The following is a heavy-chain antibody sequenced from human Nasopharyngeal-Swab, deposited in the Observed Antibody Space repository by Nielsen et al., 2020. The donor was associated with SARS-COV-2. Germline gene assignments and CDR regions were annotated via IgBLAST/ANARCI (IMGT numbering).Heavy chain of an antibody. CDR2: LYYTGDT. CDR1: GDSISSSGYY. CDR3: ARVVPARVTFDY. V-gene: IGHV4-39*07. D-gene: IGHD5-18*01. J-gene: IGHJ4*02. Sequence: GSLRLSCSVSGDSISSSGYYWGWVRQPPGKGLEWIGRLYYTGDTYYNPSLRVRVTLSVDTSKNQVSLKLSSVTAADTAIYYCARVVPARVTFDYWGQGLLVTVSS.